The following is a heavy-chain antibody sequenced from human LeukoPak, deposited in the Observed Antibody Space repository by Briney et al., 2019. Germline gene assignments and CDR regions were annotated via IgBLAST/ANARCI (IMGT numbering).Heavy chain of an antibody. D-gene: IGHD5-18*01. Sequence: SETLSLTCTVSGGSISSYYWTWIRQPPGKGLEWIGYIYYSGSTNYNPSLKSRVTISVDTSKNQFSLKLSSVTAADTAVYYRARDLSVTTRDDAFDIWGQGTMVTVSS. CDR1: GGSISSYY. J-gene: IGHJ3*02. CDR2: IYYSGST. CDR3: ARDLSVTTRDDAFDI. V-gene: IGHV4-59*01.